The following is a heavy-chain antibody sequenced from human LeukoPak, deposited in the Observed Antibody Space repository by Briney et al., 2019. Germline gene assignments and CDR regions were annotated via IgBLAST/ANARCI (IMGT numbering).Heavy chain of an antibody. CDR2: IYYSGST. CDR3: VRDAGEYSAWYYFDY. D-gene: IGHD5-18*01. Sequence: SETLSLTCTVSGGSMNSYYWSWIRQPPGKGLEWIGYIYYSGSTYYNPSLESRVTISVDTSKNQFSLKLSSVTAADTAVYYCVRDAGEYSAWYYFDYWGQGTLVTVSS. V-gene: IGHV4-59*01. CDR1: GGSMNSYY. J-gene: IGHJ4*02.